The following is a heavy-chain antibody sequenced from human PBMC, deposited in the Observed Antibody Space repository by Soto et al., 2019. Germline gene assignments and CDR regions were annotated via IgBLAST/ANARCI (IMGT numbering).Heavy chain of an antibody. CDR1: GFSFRDYS. V-gene: IGHV3-23*03. Sequence: GGSLRLSCAAYGFSFRDYSMNWVRQAPGKGLEWVAFIDLSGTTTYYRDSVTGRFTIFKDKSMNTVYLQMDRLTVEDAAVYYCTKDRVPDGIYSFDYWGQGALVTV. CDR3: TKDRVPDGIYSFDY. D-gene: IGHD2-15*01. CDR2: IDLSGTTT. J-gene: IGHJ4*02.